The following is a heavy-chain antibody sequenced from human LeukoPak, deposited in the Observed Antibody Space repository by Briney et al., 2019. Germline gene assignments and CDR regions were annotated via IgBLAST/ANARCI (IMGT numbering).Heavy chain of an antibody. J-gene: IGHJ4*02. CDR3: ARVISYSGYDCLNY. CDR2: ISGYNGNT. D-gene: IGHD5-12*01. V-gene: IGHV1-18*01. CDR1: GYTFTSYG. Sequence: ASVKVPCKASGYTFTSYGISWVRQAPGQGLEWMEWISGYNGNTNYAQKLQGRVTMTTDTSTSTAYMELRSLRSDDTAVYYCARVISYSGYDCLNYWGQGTLVTVSS.